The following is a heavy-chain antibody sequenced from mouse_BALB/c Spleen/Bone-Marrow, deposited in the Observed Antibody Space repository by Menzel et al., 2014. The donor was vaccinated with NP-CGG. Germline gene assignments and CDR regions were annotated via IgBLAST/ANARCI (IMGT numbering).Heavy chain of an antibody. CDR2: IDPSNGNT. CDR1: GFNIKDTY. Sequence: VQLQQFGAELVKPGASVKLSCTASGFNIKDTYMHWGKQRPEQGLEWIGRIDPSNGNTKYDPKFQRKATITAHTSSNTPYLQLSSLTSEDTAVYYCARWEYHAMDYWGQGTPVTVSS. J-gene: IGHJ4*01. CDR3: ARWEYHAMDY. D-gene: IGHD4-1*01. V-gene: IGHV14-3*02.